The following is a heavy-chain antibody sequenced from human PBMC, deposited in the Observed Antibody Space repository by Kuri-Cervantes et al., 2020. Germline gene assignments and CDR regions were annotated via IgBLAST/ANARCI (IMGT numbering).Heavy chain of an antibody. Sequence: GSLRLSCTVSGGSISSYYWSWIRQPPGKGLEWIGYIYYSGSTNYNPSLKSRVTISVDKSKNQFSLKLSSVTAADTAVYCCARASKTNWYFDLWGRGTLVTVSS. J-gene: IGHJ2*01. CDR3: ARASKTNWYFDL. CDR1: GGSISSYY. V-gene: IGHV4-59*12. D-gene: IGHD1-1*01. CDR2: IYYSGST.